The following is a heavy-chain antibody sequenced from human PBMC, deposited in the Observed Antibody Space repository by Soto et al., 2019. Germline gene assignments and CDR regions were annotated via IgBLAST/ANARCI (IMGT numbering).Heavy chain of an antibody. CDR3: AKKGGGASIDFWRANWFGP. J-gene: IGHJ5*02. Sequence: QVQLVQSGAVVKKPGSSVTVSCKASGGMFSDYTISWVRQAPGQGLEWMGGIIPIFGGPHYAQKFQGRVTIPAEKPTSAIYLELRDLTSDDTAVYSGAKKGGGASIDFWRANWFGPWGQGTLVTVSS. CDR1: GGMFSDYT. D-gene: IGHD3-3*01. V-gene: IGHV1-69*06. CDR2: IIPIFGGP.